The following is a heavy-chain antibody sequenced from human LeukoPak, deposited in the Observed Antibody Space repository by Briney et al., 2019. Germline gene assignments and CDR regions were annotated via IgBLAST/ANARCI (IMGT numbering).Heavy chain of an antibody. CDR1: GYTFTSYD. D-gene: IGHD3-22*01. Sequence: GASVKVSCKASGYTFTSYDINWVRQATGQGLEWMGWMNPNSGNTGYAQKFQGRVTMTRNTSISTAYMELSSLRSEDTAVCYCARESHDSSGYYYNWSDTWGQGTLVTVSS. V-gene: IGHV1-8*01. J-gene: IGHJ5*01. CDR3: ARESHDSSGYYYNWSDT. CDR2: MNPNSGNT.